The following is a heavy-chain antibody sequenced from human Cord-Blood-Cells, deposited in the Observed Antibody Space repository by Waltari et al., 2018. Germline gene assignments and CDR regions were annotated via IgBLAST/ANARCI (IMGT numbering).Heavy chain of an antibody. V-gene: IGHV4-34*01. CDR1: GGSFSGYH. J-gene: IGHJ5*02. Sequence: QVQLQQWGAGLLKPSETLSLTCAVYGGSFSGYHWSWIRPPPGKGLEWIGEINHSGSTNYNPSLKSRVTTSVDTSKNQFSLKLSSVTAADTAVYYCARRSAAAVLGWFDPWGQGTLVTVSS. CDR2: INHSGST. CDR3: ARRSAAAVLGWFDP. D-gene: IGHD6-13*01.